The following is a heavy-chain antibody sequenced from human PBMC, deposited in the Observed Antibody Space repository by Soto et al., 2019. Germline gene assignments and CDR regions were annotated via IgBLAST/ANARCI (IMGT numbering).Heavy chain of an antibody. J-gene: IGHJ4*02. Sequence: QVQLVQSGAEVKKPGASVKVSCRASGYPFTNYGLRWVRQAPGQGLEWMGRVAAYGGGTNYAPKFHDRVTTTTDTTRGTVDMELRSLKSHGTALDCCAREPWGAVPATIDCGGQGTLVTVSS. CDR2: VAAYGGGT. D-gene: IGHD2-2*01. CDR1: GYPFTNYG. CDR3: AREPWGAVPATIDC. V-gene: IGHV1-18*01.